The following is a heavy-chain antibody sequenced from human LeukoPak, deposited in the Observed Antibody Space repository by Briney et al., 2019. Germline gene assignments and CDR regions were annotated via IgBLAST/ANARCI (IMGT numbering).Heavy chain of an antibody. CDR3: AGSSWYDYYMDV. CDR2: IYHSGST. CDR1: GYSISSGYY. V-gene: IGHV4-38-2*02. J-gene: IGHJ6*03. Sequence: SETLSLTCTVSGYSISSGYYWGWIRQPPGKGLEWIGSIYHSGSTYYNPSLKSRVTISVDTSKNQFSLKLSSVTAADTAVYYCAGSSWYDYYMDVWGKGTTVTVSS. D-gene: IGHD6-13*01.